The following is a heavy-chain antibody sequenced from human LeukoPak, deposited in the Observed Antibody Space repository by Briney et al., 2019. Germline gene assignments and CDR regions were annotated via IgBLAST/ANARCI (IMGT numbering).Heavy chain of an antibody. CDR1: GFTLSPYW. CDR3: ARDSGAGRGRFAFDI. CDR2: INSDGSST. V-gene: IGHV3-74*01. D-gene: IGHD3-10*01. Sequence: GWSLRLSCAASGFTLSPYWMHWVRQAPGKGLVWVSRINSDGSSTYYADSVKGRFTISRDNAKNTLYMQMNSLRAEDTAVYYCARDSGAGRGRFAFDIWGQGTMVTVSS. J-gene: IGHJ3*02.